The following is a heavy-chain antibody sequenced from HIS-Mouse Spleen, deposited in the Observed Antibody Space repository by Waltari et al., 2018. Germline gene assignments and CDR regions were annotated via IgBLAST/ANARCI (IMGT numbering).Heavy chain of an antibody. V-gene: IGHV1-8*01. CDR3: ARQTNWGSVDAFDI. D-gene: IGHD7-27*01. CDR1: GYTFTSYD. Sequence: QVQLVQSGAEVKKPGASVKVSCKASGYTFTSYDINWVRQATGQGLEWMGWLNPNSGNPGHAQKFQGRVTMTETTSITTAYMELSSLRSADTAVYYCARQTNWGSVDAFDIWGQGTMVTVSS. CDR2: LNPNSGNP. J-gene: IGHJ3*02.